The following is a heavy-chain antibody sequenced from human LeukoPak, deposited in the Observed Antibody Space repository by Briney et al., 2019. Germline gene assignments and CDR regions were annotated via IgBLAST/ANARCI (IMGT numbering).Heavy chain of an antibody. J-gene: IGHJ4*02. CDR1: GFTFSSYA. CDR3: MKEGLSGDLEY. V-gene: IGHV3-64D*06. CDR2: ISSNGGST. Sequence: GGSLRLSCSASGFTFSSYAMHWVRQAPGKGLEYVSAISSNGGSTYYADSVKGRFTMSRDNSKNTLYLQMSSLRAEDTAVYHCMKEGLSGDLEYWGQGTLFTVSS. D-gene: IGHD7-27*01.